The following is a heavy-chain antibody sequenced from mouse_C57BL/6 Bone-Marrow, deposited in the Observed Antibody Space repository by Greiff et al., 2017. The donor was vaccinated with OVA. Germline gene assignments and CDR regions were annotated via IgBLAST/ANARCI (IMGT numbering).Heavy chain of an antibody. CDR3: ARGVRL. J-gene: IGHJ2*01. Sequence: VQLQQPGAELVMPGASVKLSCKASGYTFTSYWMHWVKQRPGQGLEWIGEIDPSDSYTNYNQKFKGKSTLTVDKSSSTAYMQLSSLTSEDSAVYYCARGVRLWGQGTTLTVSS. CDR1: GYTFTSYW. V-gene: IGHV1-69*01. D-gene: IGHD1-1*01. CDR2: IDPSDSYT.